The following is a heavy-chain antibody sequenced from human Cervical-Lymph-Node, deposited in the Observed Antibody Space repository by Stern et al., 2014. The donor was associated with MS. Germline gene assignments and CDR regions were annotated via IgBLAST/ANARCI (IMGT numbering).Heavy chain of an antibody. Sequence: MQLVESGGGLVKPGESLRVSCAASGFTFTDHYMSWVRQAPGQVLEWVSCIRRSGVSIHYADSVKCRFTISRDSVKNSLYLQMNSLRAEDAALYYCARGGSAYYYGMDVWGQGTAVTVSS. CDR3: ARGGSAYYYGMDV. CDR2: IRRSGVSI. CDR1: GFTFTDHY. V-gene: IGHV3-11*01. J-gene: IGHJ6*02.